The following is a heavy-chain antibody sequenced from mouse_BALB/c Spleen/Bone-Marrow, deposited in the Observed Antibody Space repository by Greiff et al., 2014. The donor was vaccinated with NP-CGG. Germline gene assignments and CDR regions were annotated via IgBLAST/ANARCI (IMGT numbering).Heavy chain of an antibody. D-gene: IGHD1-1*01. V-gene: IGHV1-14*01. CDR1: EYTFTSYV. CDR2: INPYNDGT. J-gene: IGHJ4*01. CDR3: ARGITTVVPYAMDY. Sequence: EVQLQQSGPELVKPGASVKMSCKASEYTFTSYVMHWVKQKPGQGLEWIGYINPYNDGTKYNEKFKGKATLTSDKSSSTAYMELSSLTSEDSAVYYCARGITTVVPYAMDYWGQGTSVTVSS.